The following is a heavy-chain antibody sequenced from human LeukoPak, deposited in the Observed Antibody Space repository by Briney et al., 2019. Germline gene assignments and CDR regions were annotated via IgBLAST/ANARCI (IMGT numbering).Heavy chain of an antibody. V-gene: IGHV3-66*01. J-gene: IGHJ5*02. Sequence: GGSLRLSCAASGFTVSSNYMNWVRQAPGKGLEWVSVIYSGGSTYYADSVKGRFTISRDNSKNTLYLQMNSLRAEDTAVYYCARDRDGGKPAEFDPWGQGSLVIVSS. CDR1: GFTVSSNY. CDR3: ARDRDGGKPAEFDP. D-gene: IGHD4-23*01. CDR2: IYSGGST.